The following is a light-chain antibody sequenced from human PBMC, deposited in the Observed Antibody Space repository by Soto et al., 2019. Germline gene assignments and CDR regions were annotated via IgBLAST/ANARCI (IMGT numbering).Light chain of an antibody. V-gene: IGKV1-39*01. J-gene: IGKJ4*01. Sequence: DMEMTQSPSSLSASVGDRVTITCRASQSISNYLHWYQHNPGKVAKLLIYAASSLQSGVPTRFSGSGSRTDVTLTINSLQPEDCATYYCQQSYGSPLSFGGGTKIEIK. CDR2: AAS. CDR3: QQSYGSPLS. CDR1: QSISNY.